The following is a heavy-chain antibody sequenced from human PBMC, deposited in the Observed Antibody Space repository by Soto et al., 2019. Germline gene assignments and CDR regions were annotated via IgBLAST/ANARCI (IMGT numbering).Heavy chain of an antibody. V-gene: IGHV1-69*05. CDR2: IIPIFGTA. J-gene: IGHJ4*02. CDR3: ARDRHSVTLGGY. D-gene: IGHD3-10*01. Sequence: SVKVSCKASGGTFSSYAISWVRQAPGQGLEWMGGIIPIFGTANYAQKFQGRVTITTDESTSTAYMELRSLRSDDTAVYYCARDRHSVTLGGYWGQGTLVTGSS. CDR1: GGTFSSYA.